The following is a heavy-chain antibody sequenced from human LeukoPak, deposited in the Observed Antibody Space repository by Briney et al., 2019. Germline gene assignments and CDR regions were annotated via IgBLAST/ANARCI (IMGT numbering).Heavy chain of an antibody. Sequence: GASVKVSCKATGYNVTSYDINWVRQAPGQGLEWMGRTSPYNGNIKYAQKLQGRVTMTTDTSTITAYMELRSLRSDDTAVYYCAKNTGYTSSFPLDYWGQGILVTVSS. CDR1: GYNVTSYD. CDR2: TSPYNGNI. V-gene: IGHV1-18*01. CDR3: AKNTGYTSSFPLDY. J-gene: IGHJ4*02. D-gene: IGHD6-13*01.